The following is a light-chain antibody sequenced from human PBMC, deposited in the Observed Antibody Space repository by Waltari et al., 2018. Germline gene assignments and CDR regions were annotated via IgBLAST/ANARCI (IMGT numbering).Light chain of an antibody. CDR3: LQDYMYPRA. CDR2: GAS. Sequence: AIQMTQSPSSLSVSVGDRVTITCRASQDIRSDLGWYQQRPGQAPKLLIYGASNLQSGVPSRFSGSGSGTDFTLTISSLQPEDFATYYCLQDYMYPRAFGRGTRVEI. CDR1: QDIRSD. V-gene: IGKV1-6*01. J-gene: IGKJ4*02.